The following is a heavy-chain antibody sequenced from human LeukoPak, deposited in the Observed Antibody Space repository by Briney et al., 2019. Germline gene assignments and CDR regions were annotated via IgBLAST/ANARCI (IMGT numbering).Heavy chain of an antibody. CDR1: GFTFSIYA. CDR3: AKQGRLYWFDP. CDR2: ISWNSGSI. V-gene: IGHV3-9*01. J-gene: IGHJ5*02. D-gene: IGHD2/OR15-2a*01. Sequence: GGSLRLSCAASGFTFSIYAMYWVRQAPVKVLEWVSGISWNSGSIGYADSVKGRFTISRDNAKNSLYLQMNSLRAEDTALYYCAKQGRLYWFDPWGQGTLVTVSS.